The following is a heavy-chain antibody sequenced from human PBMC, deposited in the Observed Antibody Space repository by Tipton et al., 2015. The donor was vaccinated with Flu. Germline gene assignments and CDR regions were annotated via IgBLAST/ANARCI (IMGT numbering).Heavy chain of an antibody. CDR2: IYYSGST. CDR1: GGSISSSNYY. CDR3: VTNLITMVRGVITTDDAFDI. J-gene: IGHJ3*02. Sequence: TLSLTCTVSGGSISSSNYYWGWIRQPPGKGLEWIGTIYYSGSTYYNPSLKSRVTISVDTSKNQFSLKLSSVTAADTAVYYCVTNLITMVRGVITTDDAFDIWGQGTMVTVSS. D-gene: IGHD3-10*01. V-gene: IGHV4-39*07.